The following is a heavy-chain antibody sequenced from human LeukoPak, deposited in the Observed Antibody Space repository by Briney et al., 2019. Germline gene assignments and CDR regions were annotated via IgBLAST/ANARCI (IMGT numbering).Heavy chain of an antibody. J-gene: IGHJ4*02. CDR3: ARGSTVAGY. Sequence: GGSLRLSCAASGFTFDDYAMHWVRQAPGKGLEWVSGISWNSGSIGYADSVKGRFTISRDNAKNSLYLQMNSLRAEDTAVYYCARGSTVAGYWGQGTLVTVSS. CDR1: GFTFDDYA. V-gene: IGHV3-9*01. D-gene: IGHD6-19*01. CDR2: ISWNSGSI.